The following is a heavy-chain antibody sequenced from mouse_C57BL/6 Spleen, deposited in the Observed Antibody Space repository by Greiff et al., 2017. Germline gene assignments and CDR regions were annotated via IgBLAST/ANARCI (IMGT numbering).Heavy chain of an antibody. D-gene: IGHD5-2*01. V-gene: IGHV1-54*01. CDR2: INPGSGGT. CDR3: AKRREYYWYFDV. CDR1: GYTFTNYL. J-gene: IGHJ1*03. Sequence: QVQLQQSGAELVRPGPSVKVSCKASGYTFTNYLIEWVKQRPGQGLEWIGVINPGSGGTNYNEKFKGKATLTASKSSSTAYMQLNSLTSEDSAVYVEAKRREYYWYFDVWGTGTTVTVSS.